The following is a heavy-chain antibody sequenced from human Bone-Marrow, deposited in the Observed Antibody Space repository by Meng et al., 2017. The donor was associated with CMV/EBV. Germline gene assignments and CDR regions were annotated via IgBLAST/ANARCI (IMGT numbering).Heavy chain of an antibody. J-gene: IGHJ6*02. CDR2: INHSGST. CDR1: GGSFSGYY. CDR3: ARGWPTLY. V-gene: IGHV4-34*01. Sequence: SETLSLTCAVYGGSFSGYYWSWIRQPPGKGLEWIGEINHSGSTNYNPSLKSRVTISVDTSKNQFSLKLSSVTAADTAVYYCARGWPTLYWGQGTTVTVSS.